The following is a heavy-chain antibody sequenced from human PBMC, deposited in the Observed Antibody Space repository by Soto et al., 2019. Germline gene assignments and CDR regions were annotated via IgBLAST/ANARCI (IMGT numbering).Heavy chain of an antibody. V-gene: IGHV3-33*01. Sequence: QVQLVESGGGVVQPGRSLRLSCAASGFTFSSYGMHWVRQAPSKGLEWVAVIWYDGSNKYYADSVKGRFTISRDNSKNTLYLQMNSLRAEDTAVYYCARGGYCSGGSCYSRGNDYWGQGTLVTVSS. J-gene: IGHJ4*02. CDR1: GFTFSSYG. CDR3: ARGGYCSGGSCYSRGNDY. D-gene: IGHD2-15*01. CDR2: IWYDGSNK.